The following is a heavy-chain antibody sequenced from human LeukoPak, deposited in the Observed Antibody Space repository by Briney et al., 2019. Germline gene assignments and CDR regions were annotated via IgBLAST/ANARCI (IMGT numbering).Heavy chain of an antibody. D-gene: IGHD5-18*01. CDR3: AKEASRGSSFAYTPIEKPYYLDY. J-gene: IGHJ4*02. V-gene: IGHV3-21*06. CDR1: GFTFSSYN. Sequence: GGSLRLSCAASGFTFSSYNMNWVRQAPGKGLEWVSFISSSSSYIYYADSVKGRFTISRDNAKNSLYLQMNSLSAEDTAVYYCAKEASRGSSFAYTPIEKPYYLDYWGQGTLVTVSS. CDR2: ISSSSSYI.